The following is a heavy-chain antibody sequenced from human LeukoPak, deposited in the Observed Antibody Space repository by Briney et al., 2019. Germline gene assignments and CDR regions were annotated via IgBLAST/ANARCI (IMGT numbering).Heavy chain of an antibody. V-gene: IGHV4-39*01. Sequence: SETLSLTCSVSGGSISSRPYSWGWIRQPPGKGLEWLGSFYYSGSTYYKPSLKSRVTISVDTSKSQFSLKLSSVTAADTAVYYCARLVVSSWYHEVLLGRDYWGQGTLVTVSS. CDR3: ARLVVSSWYHEVLLGRDY. CDR2: FYYSGST. J-gene: IGHJ4*02. D-gene: IGHD6-13*01. CDR1: GGSISSRPYS.